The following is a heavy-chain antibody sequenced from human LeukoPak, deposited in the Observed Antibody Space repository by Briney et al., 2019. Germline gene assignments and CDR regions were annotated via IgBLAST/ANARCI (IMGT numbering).Heavy chain of an antibody. D-gene: IGHD1-14*01. CDR3: AKVSLRYNWNHNDYYYYYMDV. CDR1: GFTFSSYG. V-gene: IGHV3-33*06. Sequence: PGRSLRLSCAASGFTFSSYGMHWVRQAPGKGLEWVAVIWYDGSNKYYADSVKGRFTISRDNSKNTLYLQMNSLRAEDTAVYYCAKVSLRYNWNHNDYYYYYMDVWGKGTTVTVSS. CDR2: IWYDGSNK. J-gene: IGHJ6*03.